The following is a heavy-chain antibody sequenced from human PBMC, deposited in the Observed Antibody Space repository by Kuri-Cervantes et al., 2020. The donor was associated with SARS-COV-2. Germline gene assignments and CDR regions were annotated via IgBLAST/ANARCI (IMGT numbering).Heavy chain of an antibody. CDR2: FIPMSGTS. D-gene: IGHD1-14*01. Sequence: SVKVSCKASGGNFSGEVVSWVRQAPRQGLEWMGGFIPMSGTSNYAQKFQGRLTISADEYTNTAYMELSGLRSEDTAVYYCARAVGNFDFWGQGTLVTVSS. CDR1: GGNFSGEV. V-gene: IGHV1-69*13. CDR3: ARAVGNFDF. J-gene: IGHJ4*02.